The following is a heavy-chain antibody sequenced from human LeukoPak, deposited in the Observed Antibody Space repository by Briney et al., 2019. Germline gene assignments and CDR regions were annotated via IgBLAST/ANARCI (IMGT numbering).Heavy chain of an antibody. D-gene: IGHD5-24*01. CDR3: AKVEGKMATIRYFDY. CDR2: ISGSGGST. CDR1: GFTFSSYA. Sequence: GGSLRLSCAASGFTFSSYAMSWVRQAPGKGLEWVSAISGSGGSTYYADSVKGRFTISRDNSKNTQYLQMNSLRAEDTAVYYCAKVEGKMATIRYFDYWGQGTLVTVSS. J-gene: IGHJ4*02. V-gene: IGHV3-23*01.